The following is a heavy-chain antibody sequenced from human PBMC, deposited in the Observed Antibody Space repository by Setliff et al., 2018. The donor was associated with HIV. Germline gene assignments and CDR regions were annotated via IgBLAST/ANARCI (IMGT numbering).Heavy chain of an antibody. D-gene: IGHD2-8*02. CDR3: ARVSKTYWYSIPRDYYHHMDV. J-gene: IGHJ6*03. CDR1: GGSISSGSYF. Sequence: SETLSLTCTVSGGSISSGSYFWTWLRQPAGKGLEWLGRIYTSGSTNYNPSLKSRVTISVAKSKNQFSLKLSSVTAADTAVYYCARVSKTYWYSIPRDYYHHMDVWGKGTTVTVSS. CDR2: IYTSGST. V-gene: IGHV4-61*02.